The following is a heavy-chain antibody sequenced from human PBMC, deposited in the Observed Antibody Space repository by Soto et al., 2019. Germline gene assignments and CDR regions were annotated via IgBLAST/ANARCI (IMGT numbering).Heavy chain of an antibody. D-gene: IGHD6-19*01. Sequence: QVQLVQSGAEVKKPGASVKVSCKASGYTFISYGISWVRQAPGQGLEWMGWINAFNGNTNYAQKLQGRATMTRDTSTSTAYMELRSLRSDDTAVYYCARAPVAGTYFDYWGQGTLVTVSS. CDR3: ARAPVAGTYFDY. CDR2: INAFNGNT. CDR1: GYTFISYG. V-gene: IGHV1-18*01. J-gene: IGHJ4*02.